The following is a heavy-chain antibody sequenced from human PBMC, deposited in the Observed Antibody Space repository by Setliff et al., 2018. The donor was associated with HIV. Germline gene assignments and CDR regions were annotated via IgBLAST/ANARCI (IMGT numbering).Heavy chain of an antibody. CDR2: ISSYNDNT. CDR3: ARDDVGYCSGGSCYHLFDTFDI. V-gene: IGHV1-18*04. J-gene: IGHJ3*02. D-gene: IGHD2-15*01. CDR1: GYTFSDYY. Sequence: GASVKVSCKASGYTFSDYYLHWVRQAPGQGLEWMGWISSYNDNTNYALNLQGRVTMTTDTSTSTAYMELRSLRSDDTAVYYCARDDVGYCSGGSCYHLFDTFDIWGQGTVVTVS.